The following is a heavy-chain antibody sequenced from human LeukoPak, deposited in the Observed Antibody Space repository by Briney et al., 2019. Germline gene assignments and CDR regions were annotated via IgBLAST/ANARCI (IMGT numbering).Heavy chain of an antibody. V-gene: IGHV3-30*18. CDR3: AKGQPSADY. CDR2: ISYDGSNK. D-gene: IGHD2-2*01. J-gene: IGHJ4*02. CDR1: EFTFSSYG. Sequence: GGSLRLSCAASEFTFSSYGMHWVRQAPGKGLEWVAVISYDGSNKYYADSVKGRFTISRDNSKNTLYLQMNSLRAEDTAVYYCAKGQPSADYWGQGTLVTVSS.